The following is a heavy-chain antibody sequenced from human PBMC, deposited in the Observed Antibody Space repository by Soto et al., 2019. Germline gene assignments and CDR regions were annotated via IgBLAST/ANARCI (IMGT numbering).Heavy chain of an antibody. CDR3: AKGGLGGYDWSGAFDI. D-gene: IGHD5-12*01. V-gene: IGHV3-74*01. Sequence: PGGSLRLSCAASGFIFSSHWMHWVRQAPGKGLVGVSHIGPDGSNIWEADSVQGRFTISRDNARNRLYLQMNSLRDEDTALYYCAKGGLGGYDWSGAFDIWGQGTMVTVSS. CDR1: GFIFSSHW. CDR2: IGPDGSNI. J-gene: IGHJ3*02.